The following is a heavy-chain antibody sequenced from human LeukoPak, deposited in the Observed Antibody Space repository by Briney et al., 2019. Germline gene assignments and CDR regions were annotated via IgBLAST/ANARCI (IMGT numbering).Heavy chain of an antibody. D-gene: IGHD6-25*01. J-gene: IGHJ5*02. CDR1: GSSINGHW. CDR2: IYFNGNI. V-gene: IGHV4-59*08. Sequence: SETLSLTCTVSGSSINGHWWSWIRQPPGQGLEWIGFIYFNGNILYNPFLKSRVTLSVATFNNQFSLSLTSVTAADTAVYYCAGLHFASAEEFDPWGQGTLVTLSS. CDR3: AGLHFASAEEFDP.